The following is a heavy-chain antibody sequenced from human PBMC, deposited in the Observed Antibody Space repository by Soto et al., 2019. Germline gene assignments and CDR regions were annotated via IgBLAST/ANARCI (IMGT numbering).Heavy chain of an antibody. J-gene: IGHJ4*02. D-gene: IGHD3-22*01. CDR1: GGSINPYY. Sequence: SETLSLTCTVSGGSINPYYWGWIRQPPGKGLEWIGNIYYSGTTNYHPSLKSRVTISLDTSKNQFSLKLSSVTAADTAVYYCARLRGYYQSFDSWGQGTLVTVSS. CDR3: ARLRGYYQSFDS. CDR2: IYYSGTT. V-gene: IGHV4-59*08.